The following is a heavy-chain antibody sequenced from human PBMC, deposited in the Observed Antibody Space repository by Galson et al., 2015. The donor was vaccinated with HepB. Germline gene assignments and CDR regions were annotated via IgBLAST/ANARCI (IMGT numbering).Heavy chain of an antibody. D-gene: IGHD2-15*01. Sequence: SVKVSCKASGGTLNNYPTHWVRQAPGQGLEWMGGIIRIFGTAMYAQKFQGRVTIIADESTSTSYMELSSLRSEDTAVYYCARDGGRGGSRRDFDYWGQGTLVTVSS. CDR1: GGTLNNYP. V-gene: IGHV1-69*13. J-gene: IGHJ4*02. CDR3: ARDGGRGGSRRDFDY. CDR2: IIRIFGTA.